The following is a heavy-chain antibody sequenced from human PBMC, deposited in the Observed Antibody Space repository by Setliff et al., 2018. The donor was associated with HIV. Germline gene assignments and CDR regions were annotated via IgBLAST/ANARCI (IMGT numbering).Heavy chain of an antibody. CDR3: ASGSHGEGATDY. Sequence: ASVKVSCKAAGGTFSGHAINWVRQAPGQGVEWMGEIIPLFGTANYAQKFQGRVTITADESTNTAYMELSSLRSEDTAVYYCASGSHGEGATDYWGLGTLVTVSS. V-gene: IGHV1-69*13. CDR1: GGTFSGHA. J-gene: IGHJ4*02. CDR2: IIPLFGTA. D-gene: IGHD1-26*01.